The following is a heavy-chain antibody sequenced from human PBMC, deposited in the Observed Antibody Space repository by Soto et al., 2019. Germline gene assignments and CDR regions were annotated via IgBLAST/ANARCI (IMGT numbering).Heavy chain of an antibody. CDR2: ISWDGGST. Sequence: GGSLRLSCAASGFTFDDYTMHWVRQAPGKGLEWVSLISWDGGSTYYADSVKGRFTISRDNSKNSLYLQMNSLRTEDTALYYCAKDSCSGGSCYYYYYGMDVWGQGTTVTVSS. V-gene: IGHV3-43*01. CDR3: AKDSCSGGSCYYYYYGMDV. CDR1: GFTFDDYT. J-gene: IGHJ6*02. D-gene: IGHD2-15*01.